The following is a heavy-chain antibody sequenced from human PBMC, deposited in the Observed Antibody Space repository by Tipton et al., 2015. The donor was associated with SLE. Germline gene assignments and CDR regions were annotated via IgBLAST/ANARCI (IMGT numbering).Heavy chain of an antibody. CDR1: GDSVRNSNW. Sequence: LSLTCDVSGDSVRNSNWWSWVRQSPGKGLEWIGEIHHSGSAIYNPSLKSRLTISIDTSNNQFSLKLSSVTAADTAVYYCARRLEYSSGGYEEYFDYWGQGTLVTVSS. CDR2: IHHSGSA. V-gene: IGHV4/OR15-8*01. J-gene: IGHJ4*02. D-gene: IGHD6-19*01. CDR3: ARRLEYSSGGYEEYFDY.